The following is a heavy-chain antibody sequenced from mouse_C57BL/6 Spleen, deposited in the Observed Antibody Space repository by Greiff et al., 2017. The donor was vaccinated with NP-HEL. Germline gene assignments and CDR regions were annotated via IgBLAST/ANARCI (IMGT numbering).Heavy chain of an antibody. CDR1: GFTFSSYG. V-gene: IGHV5-6*02. D-gene: IGHD1-1*01. J-gene: IGHJ4*01. CDR3: ARQYYGSRGYYALDY. Sequence: EVKLVESGGDLVKPGGSLKLSCAASGFTFSSYGMSWVRQTQDKRLEWVATISSGGSYTYYPDSVKGRFTISRDNAKNTLYLQMSSLKSEDTAMYYCARQYYGSRGYYALDYWGQGTSVTVSS. CDR2: ISSGGSYT.